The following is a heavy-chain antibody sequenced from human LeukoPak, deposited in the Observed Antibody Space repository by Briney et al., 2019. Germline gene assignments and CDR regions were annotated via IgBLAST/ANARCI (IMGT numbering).Heavy chain of an antibody. D-gene: IGHD5-18*01. CDR2: ISNTNSYI. V-gene: IGHV3-21*04. J-gene: IGHJ4*02. CDR3: ARGDTAMVNFDY. CDR1: GFTFSSYS. Sequence: KPGGSLRLSCAASGFTFSSYSMNWVRQAPGKGLEWVSCISNTNSYIYYADSVKGRFTISRHNSKNTLYLQMNSLRAEDTAVYYCARGDTAMVNFDYWGQGTLVTVSS.